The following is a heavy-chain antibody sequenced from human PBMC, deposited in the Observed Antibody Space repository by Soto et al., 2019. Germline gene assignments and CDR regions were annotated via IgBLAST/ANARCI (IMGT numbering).Heavy chain of an antibody. CDR3: ASQSYSNYAGSYYYYYYMDV. V-gene: IGHV1-46*03. D-gene: IGHD4-4*01. J-gene: IGHJ6*03. CDR2: INPSGGST. CDR1: GYTFTSYY. Sequence: ASVKVSCKASGYTFTSYYMHWVRQAPGQGLEWMGIINPSGGSTSYAQKFQGRVTMTRDTSTSTVYVELSSLRSEDTAVYYCASQSYSNYAGSYYYYYYMDVWGKGTTVTVSS.